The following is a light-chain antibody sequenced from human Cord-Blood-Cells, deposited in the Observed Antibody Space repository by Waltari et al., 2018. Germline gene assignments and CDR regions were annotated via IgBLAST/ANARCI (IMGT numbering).Light chain of an antibody. CDR3: SSYTSSSTPWV. V-gene: IGLV2-14*01. J-gene: IGLJ3*02. CDR1: SSDVGGYNY. Sequence: QSALTQPASVSGSPGQSITISCTGTSSDVGGYNYVSWYQQHPGKAPKLIIYDVSNRPSGVSNRFSASKSGNTASLTISGLQAEDEADYYCSSYTSSSTPWVFGGGTKLTVL. CDR2: DVS.